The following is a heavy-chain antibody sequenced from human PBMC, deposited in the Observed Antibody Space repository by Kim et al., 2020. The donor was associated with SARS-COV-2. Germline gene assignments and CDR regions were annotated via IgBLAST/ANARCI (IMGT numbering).Heavy chain of an antibody. CDR3: ARGQSYGDYYYRV. CDR1: GGSFSGYY. CDR2: INHSGST. J-gene: IGHJ4*02. Sequence: SETLSLTCAVYGGSFSGYYWSWIRQPPGKGLEWIGEINHSGSTNYNPSLKSRVTISVDTSKNQFSLKLSSVTAADTAVYYCARGQSYGDYYYRVWGQGTLVTVSS. V-gene: IGHV4-34*01. D-gene: IGHD4-17*01.